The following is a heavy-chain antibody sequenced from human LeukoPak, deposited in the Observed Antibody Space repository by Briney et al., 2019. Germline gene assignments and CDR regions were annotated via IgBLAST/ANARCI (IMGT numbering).Heavy chain of an antibody. CDR1: GYTFTSYY. CDR2: INPSGGST. Sequence: ASVKVSCKASGYTFTSYYMHWVRQAPGQGLEWMGIINPSGGSTSYAQKFQGRVTMTRDTSTSTVYMELSSLRSEDTAVYYCARDQGYCSSTSCHYDAFDIWGQGTMVTVSS. V-gene: IGHV1-46*01. J-gene: IGHJ3*02. CDR3: ARDQGYCSSTSCHYDAFDI. D-gene: IGHD2-2*01.